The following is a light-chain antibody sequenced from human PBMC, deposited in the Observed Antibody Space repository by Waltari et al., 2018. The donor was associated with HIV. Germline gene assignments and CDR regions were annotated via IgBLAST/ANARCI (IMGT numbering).Light chain of an antibody. Sequence: SYVLTQPPSISVAPGKTAKITCGGNNIGNRDVHWYQQKPGQAPILVIFDDDPRPSGIPERFSGSNSDNTATLTINRVEVGDEADYYCQVWDSGSDHVFGSGTTVTVL. CDR2: DDD. J-gene: IGLJ1*01. V-gene: IGLV3-21*04. CDR1: NIGNRD. CDR3: QVWDSGSDHV.